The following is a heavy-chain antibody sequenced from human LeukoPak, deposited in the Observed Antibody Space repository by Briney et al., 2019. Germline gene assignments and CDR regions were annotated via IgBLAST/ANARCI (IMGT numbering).Heavy chain of an antibody. CDR3: VRDANYYFDY. CDR1: GFTFNNYG. D-gene: IGHD1-1*01. V-gene: IGHV3-33*01. CDR2: IWNDGSNK. Sequence: WRALRLSLSRSGFTFNNYGMHLVRQAPGKGLEGVALIWNDGSNKYYPDSVMGRFTISRDNSKNTLFLQMNSLRAEDTDVYHCVRDANYYFDYWGQGTLVTVSS. J-gene: IGHJ4*02.